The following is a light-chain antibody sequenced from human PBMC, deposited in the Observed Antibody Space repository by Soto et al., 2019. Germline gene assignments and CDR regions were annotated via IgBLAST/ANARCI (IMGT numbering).Light chain of an antibody. Sequence: DIQMTQSPSTLSASVGDRVTITCRASQSISSWLAWYQQKPGKAPTLLIYDASSFESGVPSRFSGSGSGTEFTLTVSSLQPDDFVTYYCQQDNRPWTFGQGTKGEIK. J-gene: IGKJ1*01. CDR2: DAS. V-gene: IGKV1-5*01. CDR3: QQDNRPWT. CDR1: QSISSW.